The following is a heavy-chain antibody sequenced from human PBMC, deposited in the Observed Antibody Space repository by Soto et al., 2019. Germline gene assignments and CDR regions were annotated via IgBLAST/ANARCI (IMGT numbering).Heavy chain of an antibody. Sequence: QVQLVQSGAEVKKPGSSVKVSCKASGGTFSSYTISWVRQAPGQGLEWMGRIIPILGIANYAQKFQGRVTITAYKSTSTAYMELSSLRSEDTAVYYCARDSFYYGSGSRGMDVWGQGTTVTVSS. CDR2: IIPILGIA. D-gene: IGHD3-10*01. CDR3: ARDSFYYGSGSRGMDV. CDR1: GGTFSSYT. V-gene: IGHV1-69*08. J-gene: IGHJ6*02.